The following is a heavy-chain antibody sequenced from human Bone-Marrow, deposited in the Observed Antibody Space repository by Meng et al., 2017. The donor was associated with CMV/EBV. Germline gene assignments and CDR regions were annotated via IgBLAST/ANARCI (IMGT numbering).Heavy chain of an antibody. CDR1: TYTFIDHH. D-gene: IGHD1-20*01. V-gene: IGHV1-8*02. Sequence: ASVKVSCKASTYTFIDHHIHWVRQAIGQGLEWMGWMNPNSGNTGYAQKFQGRVTMTRNTSISTAYMELSSLRSEDTAVYYCARGHNWNYYYYYGMDVWGQGTTVTVSS. CDR2: MNPNSGNT. CDR3: ARGHNWNYYYYYGMDV. J-gene: IGHJ6*02.